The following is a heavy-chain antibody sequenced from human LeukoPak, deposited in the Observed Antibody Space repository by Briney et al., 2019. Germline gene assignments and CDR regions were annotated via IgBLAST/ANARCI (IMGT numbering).Heavy chain of an antibody. D-gene: IGHD6-19*01. CDR2: ISAYNGNT. Sequence: ASVKVSCKASGYTFTSYGISWVRQAPGQGLEWMGWISAYNGNTNYAWKLQGRVSMTTDTSTNTAYMELRSLKSDDTAVYYCARGYSTGSLLYWGQGTLVTVSS. J-gene: IGHJ4*02. CDR3: ARGYSTGSLLY. V-gene: IGHV1-18*01. CDR1: GYTFTSYG.